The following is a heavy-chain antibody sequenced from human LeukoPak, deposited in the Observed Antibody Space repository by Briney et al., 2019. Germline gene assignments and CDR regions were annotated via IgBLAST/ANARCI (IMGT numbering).Heavy chain of an antibody. CDR1: GGSISSYY. D-gene: IGHD2-15*01. J-gene: IGHJ4*02. V-gene: IGHV4-4*07. CDR2: IYTSGST. CDR3: ARDLGCSGGSCHSYFDY. Sequence: SETLSLTCTVSGGSISSYYWSWIRQPPGKGLEWIGRIYTSGSTNYNPSLKSRVTMSVDTSKNQFSLKLSSVTAADTAVYYCARDLGCSGGSCHSYFDYWGQGTLVTVSS.